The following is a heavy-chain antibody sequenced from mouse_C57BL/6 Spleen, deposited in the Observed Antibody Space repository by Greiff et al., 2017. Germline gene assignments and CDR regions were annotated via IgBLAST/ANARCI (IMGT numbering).Heavy chain of an antibody. CDR1: GYTFTSYG. V-gene: IGHV1-81*01. CDR2: IYPRSGNT. Sequence: QVHVKQSGAELARPGASVKLSCKASGYTFTSYGISWVKQRTGQGLEWIGEIYPRSGNTYYNEKFKGKATLTADKSSSTAYMELRSLTSEDSAVYFCARGDYDGGAWFAYWGQGTLVTVSA. CDR3: ARGDYDGGAWFAY. J-gene: IGHJ3*01. D-gene: IGHD2-4*01.